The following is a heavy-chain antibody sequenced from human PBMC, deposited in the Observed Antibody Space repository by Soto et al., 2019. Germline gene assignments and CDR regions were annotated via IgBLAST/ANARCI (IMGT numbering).Heavy chain of an antibody. J-gene: IGHJ6*03. Sequence: DVSLRRSWETARFTFGNYGMGWVRQAPEKGLYWVLGISSSSTRTSYAESVRRRFTICRDNPKKKMYFHMDTLRGDDTAVYYCAKVAKSGVVIEYFGSWGKGCMVAV. CDR1: RFTFGNYG. CDR3: AKVAKSGVVIEYFGS. D-gene: IGHD3-3*01. V-gene: IGHV3-23*01. CDR2: ISSSSTRT.